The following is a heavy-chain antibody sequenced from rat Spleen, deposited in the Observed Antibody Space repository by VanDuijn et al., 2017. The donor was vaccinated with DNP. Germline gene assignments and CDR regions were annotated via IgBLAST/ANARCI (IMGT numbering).Heavy chain of an antibody. CDR3: VRWNSGHFDY. J-gene: IGHJ2*01. CDR1: GFTFSNYW. Sequence: EVQLVESGGDLVQPGRSLKLSCVASGFTFSNYWMTWIRQVPGRGLEWVASITSSGSDTYYRDSVKGRFTVSRDNAKSTLYLQMNSLRSEDMATYYCVRWNSGHFDYWGQGVMVTVSS. D-gene: IGHD4-3*01. V-gene: IGHV5-31*01. CDR2: ITSSGSDT.